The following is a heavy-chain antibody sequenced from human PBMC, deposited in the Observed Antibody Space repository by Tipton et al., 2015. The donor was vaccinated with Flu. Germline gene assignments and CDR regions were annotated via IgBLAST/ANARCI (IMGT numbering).Heavy chain of an antibody. V-gene: IGHV3-7*01. J-gene: IGHJ4*02. CDR2: IKADGSET. CDR3: SISLNS. CDR1: GFTFSNYW. Sequence: QLVQSGGGLVQPGGSLRLSCAASGFTFSNYWMSWVRQAPGKGLEWVANIKADGSETYYVDSVKGRFTISRDNAKNSLYLQLNSLGAEDTAVYYCSISLNSWGQGTLVTVSS.